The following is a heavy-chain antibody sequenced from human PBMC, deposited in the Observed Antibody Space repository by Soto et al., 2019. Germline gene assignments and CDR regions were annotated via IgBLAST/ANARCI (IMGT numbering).Heavy chain of an antibody. Sequence: QVQLVESGGGVVQPGRSLRLSCAASGFTFSSYAMHWVRQAPGKGLEWVAVISYDGSNKYYADSVKGRFTISRDNSKNTPYLQMNSLRAEDTAVYYCASPVAVTPWGQGTLVTVSS. CDR2: ISYDGSNK. J-gene: IGHJ5*02. CDR3: ASPVAVTP. V-gene: IGHV3-30-3*01. CDR1: GFTFSSYA. D-gene: IGHD6-19*01.